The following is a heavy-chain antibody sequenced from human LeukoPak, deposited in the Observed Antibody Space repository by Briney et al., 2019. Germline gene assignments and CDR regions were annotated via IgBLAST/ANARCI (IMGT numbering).Heavy chain of an antibody. Sequence: ASVKVSCKASGYTFTSYGISWVRQAPGQGLEWMGWISAYNGNTNYAQKLQGRVTMTTDTFTSTAYMELRSLRSDDTAVYYCARDLFGPGATNFDYWGQGTLVTVSS. CDR1: GYTFTSYG. V-gene: IGHV1-18*01. D-gene: IGHD1-26*01. CDR2: ISAYNGNT. CDR3: ARDLFGPGATNFDY. J-gene: IGHJ4*02.